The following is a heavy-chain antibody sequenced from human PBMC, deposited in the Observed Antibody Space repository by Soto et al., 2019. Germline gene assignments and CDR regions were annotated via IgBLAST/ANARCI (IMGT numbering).Heavy chain of an antibody. CDR2: IYWNDDK. D-gene: IGHD3-9*01. CDR3: AHRLRGLRYFDWLSSPFDY. V-gene: IGHV2-5*01. CDR1: GFSLSTSGVG. J-gene: IGHJ4*02. Sequence: QITLKESGPTLVKPTQTLTLTCTFSGFSLSTSGVGVGWIRQPPGKALEWLALIYWNDDKRYSPSLKSRLTITKDTSKKQVVLTMTNMDPVDTATYYCAHRLRGLRYFDWLSSPFDYWGQGTLVTVSS.